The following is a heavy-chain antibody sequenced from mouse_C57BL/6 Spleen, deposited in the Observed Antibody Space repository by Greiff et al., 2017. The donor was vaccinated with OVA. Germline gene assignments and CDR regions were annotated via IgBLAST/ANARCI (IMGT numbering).Heavy chain of an antibody. J-gene: IGHJ2*01. D-gene: IGHD4-1*02. CDR3: TTNWAY. V-gene: IGHV6-3*01. CDR1: GFTFSNYW. CDR2: IRLQSDHYAT. Sequence: EVKLMESGGGLVQPGGSMKLSCVASGFTFSNYWMNWVRQSPEKGLEWVAQIRLQSDHYATPSSVSLHLRFPLSSNDSKSSVYLQMNNLRAEDTGIYYCTTNWAYWGQGTTLTVSS.